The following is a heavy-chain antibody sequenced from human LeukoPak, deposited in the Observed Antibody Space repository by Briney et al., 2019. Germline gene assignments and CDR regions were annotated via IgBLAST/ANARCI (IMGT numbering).Heavy chain of an antibody. D-gene: IGHD5-12*01. CDR1: GYTFTSYG. CDR2: ISAYNGNT. V-gene: IGHV1-18*01. CDR3: AREDSGYDCFDY. J-gene: IGHJ4*02. Sequence: ASVKVSCKASGYTFTSYGISWVRQAPGQGLEWMGWISAYNGNTNYAQKLQGRVTMTTDTSTSTAYTELRSLRSDDTAVYYCAREDSGYDCFDYWGQGTLVTVSS.